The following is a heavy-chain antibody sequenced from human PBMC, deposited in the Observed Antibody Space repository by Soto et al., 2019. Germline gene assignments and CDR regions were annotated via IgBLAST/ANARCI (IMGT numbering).Heavy chain of an antibody. CDR3: ARLSRVVPAAPLWY. Sequence: ASVKVSCKASGYTSTGYYMHWVRQAPGQGLEWMGWINPNSGGTNYAQKFQGRVTMTRDTSISTAYMELSRLRSDDTAVYYCARLSRVVPAAPLWYWGQGTLVTVSS. CDR2: INPNSGGT. CDR1: GYTSTGYY. J-gene: IGHJ4*02. D-gene: IGHD2-2*01. V-gene: IGHV1-2*02.